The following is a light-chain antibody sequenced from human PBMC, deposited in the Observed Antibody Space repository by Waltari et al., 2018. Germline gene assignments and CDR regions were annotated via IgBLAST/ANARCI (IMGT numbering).Light chain of an antibody. J-gene: IGLJ3*02. CDR1: GSDY. V-gene: IGLV2-11*01. CDR3: CSFEGTWV. Sequence: QSALTQPHSVHGSVGGSVPISCTGTGSDYVSWYQQLPGKAPKLLIYDIFQRPSGVPDRFFGSKSGNSASLTVSGLQTEDEADYYCCSFEGTWVFGGGTKLTVL. CDR2: DIF.